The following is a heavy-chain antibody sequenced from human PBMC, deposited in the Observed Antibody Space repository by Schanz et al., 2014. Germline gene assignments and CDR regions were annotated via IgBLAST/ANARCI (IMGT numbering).Heavy chain of an antibody. Sequence: VQLLESGGGLVQPGGSLRLSCAASGFTFSSYAMSWVRQAPGKGLEWVSVISASGGDTYYADSVKGRFTISRDNSKNSPYLQMTRLRSEHTAVYTCARVAVSGYSRPRNPFDLWGQGTMVTVSS. CDR2: ISASGGDT. CDR3: ARVAVSGYSRPRNPFDL. V-gene: IGHV3-23*01. D-gene: IGHD5-18*01. CDR1: GFTFSSYA. J-gene: IGHJ3*01.